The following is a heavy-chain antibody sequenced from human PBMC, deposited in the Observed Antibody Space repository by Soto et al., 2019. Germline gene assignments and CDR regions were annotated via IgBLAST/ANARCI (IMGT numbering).Heavy chain of an antibody. CDR2: IYSGGST. Sequence: GGSLRLSCAASGFTVSSNYMSWVRQAPGKGLEWVSVIYSGGSTYYADSVKGRFTISRDNSKNTLYLQMNSLRAEDTAVYYCARGIPEEVDSSGYHDWGQGTLVTVSS. V-gene: IGHV3-53*01. J-gene: IGHJ4*02. D-gene: IGHD3-22*01. CDR3: ARGIPEEVDSSGYHD. CDR1: GFTVSSNY.